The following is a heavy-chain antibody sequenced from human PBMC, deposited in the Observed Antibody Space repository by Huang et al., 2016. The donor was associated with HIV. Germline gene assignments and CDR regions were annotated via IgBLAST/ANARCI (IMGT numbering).Heavy chain of an antibody. CDR1: GGTFSTNA. CDR2: IIPMFETT. J-gene: IGHJ6*03. V-gene: IGHV1-69*13. D-gene: IGHD2-21*02. CDR3: ARQPYCGGDCAHYYYFYMDV. Sequence: QVQLVQSGAEVKRPGASVKVSCRASGGTFSTNAVSWVRQAPGQGLAGMGGIIPMFETTNYEQRFQGKVTITADESSSTVYMELSSLRSDDTAVYYCARQPYCGGDCAHYYYFYMDVWGKGTTVTVSS.